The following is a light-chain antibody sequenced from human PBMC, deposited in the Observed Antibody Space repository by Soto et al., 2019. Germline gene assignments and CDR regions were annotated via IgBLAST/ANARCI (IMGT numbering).Light chain of an antibody. Sequence: IVLTQSPATLSLSPGERVTLSCRASQSVSIYLAWYQQKPGQPPRLLIYDASNRATGIPARFSGSGSGTDFTLTTNSLEPEDFAVYYCQQRSKWLTFGQGTRLEIK. CDR2: DAS. CDR1: QSVSIY. CDR3: QQRSKWLT. J-gene: IGKJ5*01. V-gene: IGKV3-11*01.